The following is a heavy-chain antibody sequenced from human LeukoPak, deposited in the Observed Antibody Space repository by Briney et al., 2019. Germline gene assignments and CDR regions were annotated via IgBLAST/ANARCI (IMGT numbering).Heavy chain of an antibody. CDR2: IYSGGTT. D-gene: IGHD3-22*01. J-gene: IGHJ4*02. CDR3: ARGPSSSGYWNY. CDR1: GFTVSSNY. V-gene: IGHV3-53*01. Sequence: GGSLRLSCAASGFTVSSNYMSWVRQAPGKGLEWVSVIYSGGTTYYADSVKGRFTISRDNSKNTLHLQMNSLRAEDTAVYYCARGPSSSGYWNYWGQGTLVTVSS.